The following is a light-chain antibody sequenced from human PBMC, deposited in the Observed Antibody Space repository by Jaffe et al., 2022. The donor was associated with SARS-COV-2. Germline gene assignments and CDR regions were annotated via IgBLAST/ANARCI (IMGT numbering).Light chain of an antibody. CDR1: SSDVGASNS. CDR2: DVS. Sequence: QSALTQPASVSGSPGQSITISCTGTSSDVGASNSVSWYQQHPGKAPKLMIYDVSNRPSRISNRFSGSKSGNTASLTISGLQAEDEADYYCSSYASSNTLAIFGGGTKLTVL. CDR3: SSYASSNTLAI. J-gene: IGLJ2*01. V-gene: IGLV2-14*03.